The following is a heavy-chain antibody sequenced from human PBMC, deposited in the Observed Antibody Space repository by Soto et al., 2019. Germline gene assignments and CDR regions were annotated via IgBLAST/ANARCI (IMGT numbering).Heavy chain of an antibody. V-gene: IGHV3-30*18. CDR1: GFTFSSYG. CDR2: ISYDGSNK. CDR3: AKGSSSQTDFDY. Sequence: QVQLVESGGGVVQPGRSLRLSCAASGFTFSSYGMHWVRQAPGKGLEWVAVISYDGSNKYYADSVTGRFTISRDNSKNTLYLQMNSLRAEDTAVYYCAKGSSSQTDFDYWGQGTLVTVSS. D-gene: IGHD6-13*01. J-gene: IGHJ4*02.